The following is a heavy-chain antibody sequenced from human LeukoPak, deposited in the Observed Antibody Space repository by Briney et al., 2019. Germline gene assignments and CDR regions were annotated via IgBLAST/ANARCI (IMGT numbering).Heavy chain of an antibody. CDR1: GITLSNYG. V-gene: IGHV3-23*01. Sequence: GGSLRLSCAVSGITLSNYGMSWVRQAPGKGPEWVAGISGSGGWTNYAGSVERRFTISRDNPKNPLYLQMSSQKAEDTAGYFCAKPGGVIRGFLVGFHKEAYYFDPLGQGALVTVSS. J-gene: IGHJ4*02. D-gene: IGHD2-8*02. CDR3: AKPGGVIRGFLVGFHKEAYYFDP. CDR2: ISGSGGWT.